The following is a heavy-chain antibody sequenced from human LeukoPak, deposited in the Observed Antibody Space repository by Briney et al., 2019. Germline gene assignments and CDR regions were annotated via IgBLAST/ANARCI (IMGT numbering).Heavy chain of an antibody. Sequence: GGSLRLSCAASGFTFSDYTMNWVRQAPGKGLEWVSGINGGGGYTYYADSVKGRFTISRHNSKNTLYLQMNSLRAEDTAVYYCARVGGYGDYSFSYWGQGTLVTVSS. J-gene: IGHJ4*02. CDR3: ARVGGYGDYSFSY. D-gene: IGHD4-17*01. CDR1: GFTFSDYT. V-gene: IGHV3-23*01. CDR2: INGGGGYT.